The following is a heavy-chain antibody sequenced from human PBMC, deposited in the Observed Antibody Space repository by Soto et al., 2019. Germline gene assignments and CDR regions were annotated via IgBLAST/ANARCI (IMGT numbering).Heavy chain of an antibody. V-gene: IGHV4-30-2*01. D-gene: IGHD5-12*01. J-gene: IGHJ4*02. CDR2: IYHSGST. CDR3: ASRRDGYNYYGY. Sequence: QLQLQESGSGLVKPSQTLSLTCAVSGGSISSGGYSWSWIRQPPGKGLEWIGYIYHSGSTYYNPSLKSRVTISVDRSKNQFSLKLSAVTAADTAVYYCASRRDGYNYYGYWGQGTLVTVSS. CDR1: GGSISSGGYS.